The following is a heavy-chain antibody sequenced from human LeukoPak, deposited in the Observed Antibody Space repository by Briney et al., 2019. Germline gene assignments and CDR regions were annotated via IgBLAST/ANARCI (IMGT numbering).Heavy chain of an antibody. CDR1: GFTFSNYD. J-gene: IGHJ4*02. D-gene: IGHD3-22*01. CDR2: ISYDGTNK. V-gene: IGHV3-30*18. CDR3: AKGSSSGTVDY. Sequence: GGSLRLSCAASGFTFSNYDMHWVRQAPGKGLEWVAFISYDGTNKYYADSVKGRFTFSRDNSKYTLYLQMNSLRAEDTAVYYCAKGSSSGTVDYWGQGTLVAVSS.